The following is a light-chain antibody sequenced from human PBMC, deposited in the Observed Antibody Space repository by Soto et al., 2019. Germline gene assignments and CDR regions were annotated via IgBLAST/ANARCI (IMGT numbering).Light chain of an antibody. CDR2: DAS. CDR3: KQYNRYWT. V-gene: IGKV1-5*01. J-gene: IGKJ1*01. Sequence: DIQMTPSPSTLSASVVYIVTITCRASQSISSWLAWYQQKPGKAPKLLIYDASSLESGVPSRFSGSGSETEFTLTISSLFPDDFATYYCKQYNRYWTFGQGTTGDIK. CDR1: QSISSW.